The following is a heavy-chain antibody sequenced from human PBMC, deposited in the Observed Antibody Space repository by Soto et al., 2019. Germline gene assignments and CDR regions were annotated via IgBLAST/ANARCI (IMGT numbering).Heavy chain of an antibody. CDR2: IIPILGIA. CDR3: ASHRVYSSSKRSYYYYGMDV. J-gene: IGHJ6*02. D-gene: IGHD6-13*01. V-gene: IGHV1-69*02. Sequence: GASVKVSCKASGGTFSSYTISWVRQAPGQGLEWMGRIIPILGIANYAQKFQGRVTITADKSTSTAYMELSSLRSEDTAVYYCASHRVYSSSKRSYYYYGMDVWGQGTTVTVSS. CDR1: GGTFSSYT.